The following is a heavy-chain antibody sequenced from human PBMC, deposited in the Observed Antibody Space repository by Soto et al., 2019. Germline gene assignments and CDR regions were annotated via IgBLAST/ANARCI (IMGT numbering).Heavy chain of an antibody. CDR2: INHSGST. J-gene: IGHJ6*04. CDR3: ARGEGSVVLDV. Sequence: PSETLSLTCAVYGGSFSGYYWSWIRQPPGKGLEWIGEINHSGSTNYNPSLKSRVTISVDTSKNQFSLKLSSVTAADTAVYYCARGEGSVVLDVWGKGTTVTVSS. D-gene: IGHD3-10*01. CDR1: GGSFSGYY. V-gene: IGHV4-34*01.